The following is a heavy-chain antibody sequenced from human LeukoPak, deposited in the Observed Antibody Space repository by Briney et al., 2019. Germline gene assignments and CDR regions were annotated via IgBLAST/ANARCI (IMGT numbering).Heavy chain of an antibody. CDR1: RFTFSTYA. V-gene: IGHV3-23*01. D-gene: IGHD5-12*01. Sequence: GGSLRLSSAASRFTFSTYAMSWVRQAPGKGLEWVSAISDSGGSTYYADSVRGRFTVSRDNSKNTLYLQMNSLRAEDTAVYYCAKDRYNDYEGGWFDPWGQGTLVTVSS. CDR2: ISDSGGST. CDR3: AKDRYNDYEGGWFDP. J-gene: IGHJ5*02.